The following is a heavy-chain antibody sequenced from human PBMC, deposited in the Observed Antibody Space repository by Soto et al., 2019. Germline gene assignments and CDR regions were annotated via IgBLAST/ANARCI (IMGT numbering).Heavy chain of an antibody. CDR3: ARHELARTKHNWFDP. CDR1: GGSISSSSYY. J-gene: IGHJ5*02. CDR2: IYYSGST. Sequence: PSETLSLTCAVSGGSISSSSYYWGWIRQPPGKGLEWIGSIYYSGSTYYNPSLKSRVTISVDTSKNQFSLKLSSVTAADTAVYYCARHELARTKHNWFDPWGQGTLVTVSS. V-gene: IGHV4-39*01. D-gene: IGHD3-10*01.